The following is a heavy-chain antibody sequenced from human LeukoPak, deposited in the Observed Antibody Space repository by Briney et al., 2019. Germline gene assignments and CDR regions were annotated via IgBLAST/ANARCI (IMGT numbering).Heavy chain of an antibody. Sequence: PGRSLRLSCAASGFTFSSYGMHWVRQAPGKGLEWVAVISYDGSNKYYADSVKGRFTISRDNSKNTLYLQMNSLGAEDTAVYYCAKSRAPYCSGGSCHGMDVWGQGTTVTVSS. CDR3: AKSRAPYCSGGSCHGMDV. V-gene: IGHV3-30*18. CDR1: GFTFSSYG. J-gene: IGHJ6*02. CDR2: ISYDGSNK. D-gene: IGHD2-15*01.